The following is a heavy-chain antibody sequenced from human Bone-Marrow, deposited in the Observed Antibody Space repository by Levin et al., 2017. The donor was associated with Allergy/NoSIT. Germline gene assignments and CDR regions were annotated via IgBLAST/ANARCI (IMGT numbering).Heavy chain of an antibody. Sequence: GGSLRLSCAVSGFELSGFAMHWVRQAPGKGPEWVAVISHDGTDKFYADSVRGRFTISRLNLKDTVYLQMNSLRADDTAVYYCAKSGPQLLRNYYYFYYFMDVWGKGTTVTVSS. CDR1: GFELSGFA. J-gene: IGHJ6*03. CDR2: ISHDGTDK. D-gene: IGHD2-15*01. CDR3: AKSGPQLLRNYYYFYYFMDV. V-gene: IGHV3-30*18.